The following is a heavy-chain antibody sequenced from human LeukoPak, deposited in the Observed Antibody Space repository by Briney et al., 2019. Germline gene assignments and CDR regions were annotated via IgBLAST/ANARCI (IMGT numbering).Heavy chain of an antibody. CDR2: IRYDGSNK. Sequence: GGSLRLSCAASGFTFSSYGMHWVRQAPDKGLEWVAFIRYDGSNKYYADSVKGRFTISRDNSKNTLYLQMNSLRAEDTAVYYCAKDLNYDFWSGYLSPPVDYWGQGTLVTVSS. D-gene: IGHD3-3*01. V-gene: IGHV3-30*02. J-gene: IGHJ4*02. CDR3: AKDLNYDFWSGYLSPPVDY. CDR1: GFTFSSYG.